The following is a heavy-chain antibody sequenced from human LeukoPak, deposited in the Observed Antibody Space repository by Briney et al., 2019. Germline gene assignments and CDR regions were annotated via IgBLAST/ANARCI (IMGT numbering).Heavy chain of an antibody. CDR1: GYTFTSYG. CDR2: ISAYNGNT. CDR3: ARVRRDGYNYGDY. J-gene: IGHJ4*02. Sequence: ASVKISCKASGYTFTSYGISWVRQAPGQGLAWVGWISAYNGNTNYAQKLQGRVTMTTDTSTSTAYMELRSLRSDDTAVYYCARVRRDGYNYGDYWGQGTLVTVSS. D-gene: IGHD5-12*01. V-gene: IGHV1-18*01.